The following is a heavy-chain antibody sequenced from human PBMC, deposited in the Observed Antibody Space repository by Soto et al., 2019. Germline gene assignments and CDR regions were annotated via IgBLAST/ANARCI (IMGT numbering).Heavy chain of an antibody. Sequence: SLRLSCAASGFAFGSYTMSWVRQAPGKGLEWVSSFSSTDATTYYADSVRGRFIISRDNSKNTLYLQMNSLRVEDTAVYSCAKGRYSTGWIFDYWGLGTLVTVSA. CDR2: FSSTDATT. V-gene: IGHV3-23*01. J-gene: IGHJ4*02. D-gene: IGHD6-19*01. CDR1: GFAFGSYT. CDR3: AKGRYSTGWIFDY.